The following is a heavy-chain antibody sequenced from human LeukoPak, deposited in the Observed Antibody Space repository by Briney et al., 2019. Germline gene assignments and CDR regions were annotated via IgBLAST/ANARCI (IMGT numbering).Heavy chain of an antibody. CDR3: ARESYSSGTFDY. CDR2: IYYSGST. CDR1: GGPISSGGYY. V-gene: IGHV4-31*03. Sequence: PSETLSLTCTVSGGPISSGGYYWSWIRQHPGKGLEWIGYIYYSGSTYYNPSLKSRVTISVDTSKNQFSLKLSSVTAADTAVYYCARESYSSGTFDYWGQGTLVTVSS. D-gene: IGHD3-22*01. J-gene: IGHJ4*02.